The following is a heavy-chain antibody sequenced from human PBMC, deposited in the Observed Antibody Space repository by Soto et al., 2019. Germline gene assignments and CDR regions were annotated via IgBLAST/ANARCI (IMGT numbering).Heavy chain of an antibody. D-gene: IGHD3-10*01. CDR1: GFSLTTSGVG. CDR3: ARDMYYSTYFDS. J-gene: IGHJ4*02. Sequence: QITLKESGPTLVSPTQTLTLTCTFSGFSLTTSGVGVGWIRQPPGKALEWLALIYWDDAHRYSPSLKTRLTITKDTSKNQVVLTMTKLNPAHTATYYCARDMYYSTYFDSWGQGTLVTVSS. V-gene: IGHV2-5*02. CDR2: IYWDDAH.